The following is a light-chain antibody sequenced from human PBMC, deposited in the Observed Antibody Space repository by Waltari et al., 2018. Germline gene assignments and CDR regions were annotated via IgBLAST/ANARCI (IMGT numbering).Light chain of an antibody. V-gene: IGKV3-20*01. CDR3: QKYDFLPAT. Sequence: EIVLTQSPGTLPLSPGERATLSCRASQGVGKYLAGYQQRPGQAPRPPLHRTSIRATGIPDRFSGSGYGTDFSLTISRLEPEDFAVYYCQKYDFLPATFGQGTTVEIK. CDR2: RTS. J-gene: IGKJ1*01. CDR1: QGVGKY.